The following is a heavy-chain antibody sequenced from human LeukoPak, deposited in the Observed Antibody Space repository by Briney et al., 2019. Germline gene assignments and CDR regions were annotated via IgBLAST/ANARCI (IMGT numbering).Heavy chain of an antibody. CDR1: GCTFSDYY. Sequence: SGGSLRLSCAASGCTFSDYYMIWIRQAPGKGLECVSYISSSGLTIYYADSVKGRFTISRDNAKNSLDLQMNSLSAEDTAVYYCARDGGSYSGYFDYWGQGTLVTVSS. V-gene: IGHV3-11*04. D-gene: IGHD1-26*01. CDR3: ARDGGSYSGYFDY. CDR2: ISSSGLTI. J-gene: IGHJ4*02.